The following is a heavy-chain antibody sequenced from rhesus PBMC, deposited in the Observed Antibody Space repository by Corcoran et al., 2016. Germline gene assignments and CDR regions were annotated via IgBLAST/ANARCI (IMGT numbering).Heavy chain of an antibody. V-gene: IGHV4-127*01. CDR3: ARDEVSRGYFDY. Sequence: QVQLQESGPGLVKPSETLSLTCAVSGYSISSGYGWSWIRQPPGKGLEWIGYIGGSCGSSNYNPSLKSRVTLSVDTSKNQLSLKLSSVTTADTAVYYCARDEVSRGYFDYWGQGVLVTVSS. CDR2: IGGSCGSS. J-gene: IGHJ4*01. CDR1: GYSISSGYG.